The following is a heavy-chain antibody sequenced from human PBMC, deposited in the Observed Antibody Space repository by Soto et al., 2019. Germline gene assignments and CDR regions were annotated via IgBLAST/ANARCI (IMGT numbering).Heavy chain of an antibody. D-gene: IGHD2-2*01. J-gene: IGHJ6*03. CDR1: GFTFSSYS. V-gene: IGHV3-21*01. Sequence: GGSLRLSCAASGFTFSSYSMNWVRQAPGKGLEWVSSISSSSSYIYYADSVKGRFTISRDNAKNSLYLQMNSLRAEDTAVYYCARDRRCSSTSCPNYYYMDVWGKGTTVTVSS. CDR3: ARDRRCSSTSCPNYYYMDV. CDR2: ISSSSSYI.